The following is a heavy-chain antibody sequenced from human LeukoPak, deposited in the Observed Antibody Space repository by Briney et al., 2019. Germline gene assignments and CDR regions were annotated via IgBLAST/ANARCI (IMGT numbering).Heavy chain of an antibody. CDR1: GFTNY. Sequence: GGSLRLSCAASGFTNYMSWVRQAPGKGLEWVSGISGSGDTTYYADSVKGRFTISRDNSKNTLYLQMNSLRVEDTAVYYCAKGHSAHGTGFDCWGQGTLVAVSS. D-gene: IGHD1-14*01. J-gene: IGHJ4*02. V-gene: IGHV3-23*01. CDR3: AKGHSAHGTGFDC. CDR2: ISGSGDTT.